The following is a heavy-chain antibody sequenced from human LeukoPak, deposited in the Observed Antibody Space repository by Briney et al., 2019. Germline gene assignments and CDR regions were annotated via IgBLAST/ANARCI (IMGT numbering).Heavy chain of an antibody. J-gene: IGHJ3*02. V-gene: IGHV3-23*01. D-gene: IGHD6-19*01. CDR3: ARDRIRTVAGSDAFDI. Sequence: GGSLRLSCAVSGFTFSSYAMSWVRQAPGKGLEWVSVISGSGGSTYYADSVKGRFTISRDNSKNTLYLQMNSLRAEDTAVYYCARDRIRTVAGSDAFDIWGQGTMVTVSS. CDR1: GFTFSSYA. CDR2: ISGSGGST.